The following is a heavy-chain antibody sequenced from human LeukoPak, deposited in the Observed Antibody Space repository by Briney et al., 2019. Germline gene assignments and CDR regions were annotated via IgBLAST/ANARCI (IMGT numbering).Heavy chain of an antibody. V-gene: IGHV4-59*01. Sequence: PSETLSLTCTVSGGFIRSYYWSWIRQPPGKGLEWIGFIYYTGSTNYTPSLKSRVTISIDTSTNQFSLKLSSVTAADTAVYFCARRTSSNYVDYWGQGTLVTVSS. D-gene: IGHD4-11*01. J-gene: IGHJ4*02. CDR1: GGFIRSYY. CDR3: ARRTSSNYVDY. CDR2: IYYTGST.